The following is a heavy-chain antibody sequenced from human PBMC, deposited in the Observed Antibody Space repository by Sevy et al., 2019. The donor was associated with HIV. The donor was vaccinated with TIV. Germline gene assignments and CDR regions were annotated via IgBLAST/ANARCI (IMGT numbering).Heavy chain of an antibody. Sequence: GGSLRLSCAASGFTFSSYAISWVRQAPGKGLEWVSVISSCGGTTYYAGSVEGRFTISRDNSKNTLYLQMNRLRAEDTAIYYCARRPDLGEIIPTGVMDVWGRGTTVTVSS. D-gene: IGHD3-3*01. CDR1: GFTFSSYA. J-gene: IGHJ6*02. V-gene: IGHV3-23*01. CDR2: ISSCGGTT. CDR3: ARRPDLGEIIPTGVMDV.